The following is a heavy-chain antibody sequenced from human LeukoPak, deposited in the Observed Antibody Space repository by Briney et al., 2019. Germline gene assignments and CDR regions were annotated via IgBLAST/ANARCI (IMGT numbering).Heavy chain of an antibody. D-gene: IGHD5-24*01. Sequence: SETLSLTCTVSVGSISSSSYYWGWIRQPPGKGLEWIGGIYYSGSTYYDPSLKSRVTISVDTSKNQFSLKLSSVTAADTAVYYCARHPEMATIKGFDYWGQGTLVTVSS. J-gene: IGHJ4*02. CDR1: VGSISSSSYY. V-gene: IGHV4-39*01. CDR3: ARHPEMATIKGFDY. CDR2: IYYSGST.